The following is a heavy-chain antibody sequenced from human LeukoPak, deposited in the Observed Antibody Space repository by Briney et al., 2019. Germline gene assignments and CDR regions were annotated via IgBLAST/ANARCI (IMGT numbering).Heavy chain of an antibody. CDR2: IKQDGSEK. Sequence: GGSLRLSCATSGFNFRSYWMSRVRQAPGKGLEWVANIKQDGSEKNYVHSVKGRFTISRDNAKNSLYLEMNSLRAEDTAVYYCYCAVEDYWGQGTQVTVSS. V-gene: IGHV3-7*01. CDR3: YCAVEDY. J-gene: IGHJ4*02. D-gene: IGHD2-15*01. CDR1: GFNFRSYW.